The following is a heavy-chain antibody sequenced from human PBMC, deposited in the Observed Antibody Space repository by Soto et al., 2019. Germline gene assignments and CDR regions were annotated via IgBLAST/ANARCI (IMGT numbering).Heavy chain of an antibody. CDR2: IKSKAHGETA. Sequence: EAQLVESGGGLVEPGGSLRVSCAASGFSFSDAWMIWVRQAPGKGLEWVGRIKSKAHGETADYAALVKGRYTISRDDSNNTVYLQMNSLKIEDTAVYYCTTVVDGYNPFDYWGQGTLVTVSS. CDR3: TTVVDGYNPFDY. D-gene: IGHD5-12*01. CDR1: GFSFSDAW. V-gene: IGHV3-15*07. J-gene: IGHJ4*02.